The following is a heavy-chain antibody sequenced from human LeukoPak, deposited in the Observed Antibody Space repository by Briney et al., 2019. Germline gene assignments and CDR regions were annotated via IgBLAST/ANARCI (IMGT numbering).Heavy chain of an antibody. Sequence: GGSLRLSCTASGSTFRSYSMNWLRQAPGKGLEWVANIKEDGGAKNYVDSVKGRFTISRDNAKNSLYLQMNNLRVEDTAVYYCARERVTTTSFDYWGQGVLVTVSS. D-gene: IGHD2/OR15-2a*01. CDR1: GSTFRSYS. CDR2: IKEDGGAK. J-gene: IGHJ4*02. CDR3: ARERVTTTSFDY. V-gene: IGHV3-7*01.